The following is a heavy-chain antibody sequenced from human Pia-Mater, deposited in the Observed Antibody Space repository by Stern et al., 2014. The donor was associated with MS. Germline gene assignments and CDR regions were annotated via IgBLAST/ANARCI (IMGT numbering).Heavy chain of an antibody. CDR1: GGSISSGGYF. J-gene: IGHJ5*01. V-gene: IGHV4-31*03. CDR2: IYHSGST. CDR3: ARKGAIVPAAIENWFDS. D-gene: IGHD2-2*01. Sequence: MQLVESGPGLVKPSQTLSLTCTVSGGSISSGGYFWSWIRQHPGKGLEWIGVIYHSGSTYYNPSLKSRLTISVDTSKNQFSLNLSSVTAADTAVYYCARKGAIVPAAIENWFDSWGQGTLVTVSS.